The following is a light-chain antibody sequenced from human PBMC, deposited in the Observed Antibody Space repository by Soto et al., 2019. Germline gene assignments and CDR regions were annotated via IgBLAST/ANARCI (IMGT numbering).Light chain of an antibody. CDR3: AAWDDRFNGPV. Sequence: QSVLTQPPSASETPGQRVTISCSGSRSNIGSHTANWYQQVPGTAPKLLMYSNDQRASGVPDRFSGSKSGTSASLAISGLQSDDEADYYCAAWDDRFNGPVFGGGTKLTVL. V-gene: IGLV1-44*01. J-gene: IGLJ3*02. CDR2: SND. CDR1: RSNIGSHT.